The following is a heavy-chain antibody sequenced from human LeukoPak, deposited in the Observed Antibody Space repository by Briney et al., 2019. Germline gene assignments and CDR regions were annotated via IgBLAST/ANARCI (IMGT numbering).Heavy chain of an antibody. J-gene: IGHJ3*02. V-gene: IGHV3-7*01. CDR1: GFTFSSYW. CDR3: ARDTRDIVVVPVATQPDAFDI. D-gene: IGHD2-2*01. CDR2: IKQDGSEK. Sequence: PGGSLRLSCAASGFTFSSYWMSWVRQAPGKGLEWVANIKQDGSEKYYVDSVKGRFTISRDNAKNSLYLQMNSLRAEDTAVYYCARDTRDIVVVPVATQPDAFDIWGQGTMVTVSS.